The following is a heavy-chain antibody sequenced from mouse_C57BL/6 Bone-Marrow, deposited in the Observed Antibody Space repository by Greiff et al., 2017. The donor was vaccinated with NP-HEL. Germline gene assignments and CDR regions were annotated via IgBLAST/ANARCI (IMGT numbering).Heavy chain of an antibody. V-gene: IGHV1-26*01. CDR1: GYTFTDYY. CDR3: ARGGDYDYWYFDV. D-gene: IGHD2-4*01. CDR2: INPNHGGT. J-gene: IGHJ1*03. Sequence: EVQLQQSGPELVKPGASVKISCKASGYTFTDYYMNWVKQSNGKSLEWIGDINPNHGGTSYNQKFKGKATLTVDKSSSTAYMELRSLTSEDSAVYYCARGGDYDYWYFDVWGTGTTVTVSS.